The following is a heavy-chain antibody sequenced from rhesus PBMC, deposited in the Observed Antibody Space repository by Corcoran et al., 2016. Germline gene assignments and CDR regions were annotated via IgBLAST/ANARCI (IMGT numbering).Heavy chain of an antibody. Sequence: QVQLQQWGEGLVKPSETLSLTCAVYGGSINSNYWSWIRQPPGKGLEWIGHIFGSIGSTYYNPSLKSRDTISRETSKNQFSLKLSSVTAADTAVYYCARVTIFGLVVNWYFDLWGPGTPITISS. D-gene: IGHD3-3*01. CDR1: GGSINSNY. CDR2: IFGSIGST. J-gene: IGHJ2*01. V-gene: IGHV4-160*01. CDR3: ARVTIFGLVVNWYFDL.